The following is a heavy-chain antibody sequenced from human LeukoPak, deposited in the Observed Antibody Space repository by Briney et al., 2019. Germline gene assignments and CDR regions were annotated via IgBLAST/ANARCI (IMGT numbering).Heavy chain of an antibody. CDR3: AKGSNHRAAGNRFDY. CDR1: GFTFSSYA. CDR2: ISGSGGST. Sequence: AGGSLRLSCAASGFTFSSYAMSWVRQAPGKGLEWVSAISGSGGSTYYADSVKGRFTISRGNSKNTLYLQMNSLRAEDTAVYYCAKGSNHRAAGNRFDYWGQGTLVTVSS. D-gene: IGHD6-13*01. V-gene: IGHV3-23*01. J-gene: IGHJ4*02.